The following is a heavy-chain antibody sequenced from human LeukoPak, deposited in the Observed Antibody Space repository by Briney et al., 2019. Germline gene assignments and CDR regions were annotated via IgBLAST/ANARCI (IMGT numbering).Heavy chain of an antibody. Sequence: PGGSLSLFCAASGFTFCSYPMSWARQAPGKGLEWVSAISGGGGTTYYADSVKGRFTISRDNSKSTLYLQMNSLRAEDTALYYCAKRWVTTARFDDWGQGALVTVSS. D-gene: IGHD4-17*01. CDR2: ISGGGGTT. V-gene: IGHV3-23*01. CDR3: AKRWVTTARFDD. CDR1: GFTFCSYP. J-gene: IGHJ4*02.